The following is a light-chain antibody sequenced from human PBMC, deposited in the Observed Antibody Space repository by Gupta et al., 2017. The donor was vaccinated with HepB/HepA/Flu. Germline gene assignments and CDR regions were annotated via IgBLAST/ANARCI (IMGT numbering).Light chain of an antibody. V-gene: IGKV2-30*02. J-gene: IGKJ1*01. CDR1: QSFVHTDGYIY. CDR2: KVT. CDR3: MQGTFWRT. Sequence: EVVMTQSPLSLLVTLGQSASISCKSIQSFVHTDGYIYLNWFHQRPGQSPRRLIYKVTNRDSGVPDRFSGSGSGTDFTLKISRVEAEDVMVYYCMQGTFWRTFGQGTKVEI.